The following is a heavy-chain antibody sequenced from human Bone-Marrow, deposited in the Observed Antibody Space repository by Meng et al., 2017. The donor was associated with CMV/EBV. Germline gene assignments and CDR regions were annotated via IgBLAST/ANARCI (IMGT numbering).Heavy chain of an antibody. V-gene: IGHV3-74*01. J-gene: IGHJ4*02. CDR1: GFTFSSYW. D-gene: IGHD4-17*01. CDR2: INSDGSST. CDR3: AREQRYGEFFDY. Sequence: GESLKISCAASGFTFSSYWMHWVRQAPGKGLVWVSRINSDGSSTSYADSVKGRFTISRDNAKNTLYLQMNSLRAEDTAVYYCAREQRYGEFFDYWGQGTLVTVSS.